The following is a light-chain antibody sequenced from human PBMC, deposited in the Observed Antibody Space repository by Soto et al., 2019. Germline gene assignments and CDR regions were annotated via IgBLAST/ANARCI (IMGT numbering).Light chain of an antibody. CDR3: QQSYSTPRT. J-gene: IGKJ1*01. V-gene: IGKV1-39*01. CDR2: AAS. Sequence: DIQMTQSPSSLSASVVDRVTITCLASQSIYNYLNWYQQKPGKAPQLLIFAASSLQSGVPSRFSGSESGTDFTLTISSLQPEDFATYYCQQSYSTPRTFGQGTKVDIK. CDR1: QSIYNY.